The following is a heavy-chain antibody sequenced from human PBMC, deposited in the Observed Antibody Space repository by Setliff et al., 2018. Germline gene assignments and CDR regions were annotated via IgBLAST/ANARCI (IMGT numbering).Heavy chain of an antibody. CDR2: INYSGST. CDR3: ARTAYYGSGTFPYYYYYYLDV. CDR1: DGSISSFY. Sequence: PSETLSLTCSVSDGSISSFYWSWIRQPPGKGLEWIGYINYSGSTNYNPSLKSRVTISVDSSKNQVSLKLSSVTAADTAMYYCARTAYYGSGTFPYYYYYYLDVWGKGTTVTVSS. V-gene: IGHV4-59*01. J-gene: IGHJ6*03. D-gene: IGHD3-10*01.